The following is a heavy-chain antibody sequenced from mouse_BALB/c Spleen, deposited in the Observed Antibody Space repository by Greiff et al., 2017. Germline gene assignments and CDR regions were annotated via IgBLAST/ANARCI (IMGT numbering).Heavy chain of an antibody. J-gene: IGHJ2*01. CDR1: GFNIKDYY. CDR2: IDPENGDT. D-gene: IGHD2-1*01. Sequence: LVESGAELVRSGASVKLSCTASGFNIKDYYMHWVKQRPEQGLEWIGWIDPENGDTEYAPKFQGKATMTADTSSNTAYLQLSSLTSEDTAVYYCNAQHGNLFDYWGQGTTLTVSS. CDR3: NAQHGNLFDY. V-gene: IGHV14-4*02.